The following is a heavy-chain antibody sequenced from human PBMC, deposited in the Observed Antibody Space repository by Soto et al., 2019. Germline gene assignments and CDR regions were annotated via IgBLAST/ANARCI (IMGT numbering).Heavy chain of an antibody. V-gene: IGHV4-34*01. CDR3: ARVATTQEVPPYGMDV. J-gene: IGHJ6*02. CDR1: GGSFSGYY. CDR2: INHSGST. D-gene: IGHD5-12*01. Sequence: SETLSLTCAVYGGSFSGYYWSWIRQPPGKGLEWIGEINHSGSTNYNPSLKSRVTISVDTSKNQFSLKLSSVTAADTAVYYCARVATTQEVPPYGMDVWGQGTTVTVSS.